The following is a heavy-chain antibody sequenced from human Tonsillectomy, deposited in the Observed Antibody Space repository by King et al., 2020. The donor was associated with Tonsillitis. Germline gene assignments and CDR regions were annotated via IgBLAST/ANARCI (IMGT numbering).Heavy chain of an antibody. CDR2: MNPSSGNT. Sequence: VQLVESGAEVKNPGASVKVSCKASGYTFTSYDINWGRQATGQGLDCMGWMNPSSGNTGFAQKFQGRVTMTRNTSISTAYMELSSLRSEDTAVYYCARWLTGSYFDYWGQGTLVTVSS. D-gene: IGHD3-10*01. CDR1: GYTFTSYD. J-gene: IGHJ4*02. V-gene: IGHV1-8*01. CDR3: ARWLTGSYFDY.